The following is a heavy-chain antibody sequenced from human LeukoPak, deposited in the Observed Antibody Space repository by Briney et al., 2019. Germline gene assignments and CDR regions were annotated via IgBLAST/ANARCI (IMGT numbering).Heavy chain of an antibody. CDR1: GFTFSSYA. J-gene: IGHJ4*02. CDR2: ISYDGSNK. V-gene: IGHV3-30*04. CDR3: ARGGVRGVLLPVDY. Sequence: GGSLRLSCAASGFTFSSYAMHWVRQAPGKGLEWVAVISYDGSNKYYADSVKGRFTLSRDNAKNSLYLQMNSLRAEDTAVYYCARGGVRGVLLPVDYWGQGVLVTVSS. D-gene: IGHD3-10*01.